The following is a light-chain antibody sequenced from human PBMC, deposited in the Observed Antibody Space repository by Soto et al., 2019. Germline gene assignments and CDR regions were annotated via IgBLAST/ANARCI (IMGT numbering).Light chain of an antibody. J-gene: IGKJ2*01. CDR2: GAS. CDR3: HSFNHWPFT. Sequence: EIVMTQSPATLSVSPGERVTLSCRASESLSTYLAWYQQKPGQAPRLLIYGASTKATGIPARFSGSGSATYFTLAISSLESEDFAIYCRHSFNHWPFTLGQRSNLE. CDR1: ESLSTY. V-gene: IGKV3-15*01.